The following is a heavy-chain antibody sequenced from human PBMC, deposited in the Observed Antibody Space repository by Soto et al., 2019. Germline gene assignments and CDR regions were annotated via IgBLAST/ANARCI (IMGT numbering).Heavy chain of an antibody. CDR1: GFTFNTYS. CDR2: IWYDGTQK. Sequence: PGGSLRLSCEASGFTFNTYSMHWVRQPPGKGLEWLAAIWYDGTQKYYADSVKGRFIISRDNSKKTLYLEMNSLRAEDTAVYYCATAGGTTVTGLWNFDSWGQGTLVTVSS. D-gene: IGHD4-17*01. J-gene: IGHJ4*02. V-gene: IGHV3-33*01. CDR3: ATAGGTTVTGLWNFDS.